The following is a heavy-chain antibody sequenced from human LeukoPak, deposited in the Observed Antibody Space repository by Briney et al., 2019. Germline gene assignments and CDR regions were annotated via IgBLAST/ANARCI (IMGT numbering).Heavy chain of an antibody. V-gene: IGHV3-21*01. CDR1: GFTFSSYS. Sequence: GGSLRLSCAASGFTFSSYSMNWVRQAPGKGLEWVSSISSSSSYIYYADSVKGRFTISRDNAKNSLYLQMNSLRAEGTAVYYCARVSAAAGRVFFDYWGQGTLVTVSS. CDR3: ARVSAAAGRVFFDY. CDR2: ISSSSSYI. J-gene: IGHJ4*02. D-gene: IGHD6-13*01.